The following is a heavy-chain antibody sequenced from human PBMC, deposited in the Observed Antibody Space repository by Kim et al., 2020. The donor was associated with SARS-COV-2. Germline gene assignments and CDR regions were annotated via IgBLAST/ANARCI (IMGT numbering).Heavy chain of an antibody. CDR3: AKHTTSTYAYGYGGY. CDR2: ISAGGST. V-gene: IGHV3-23*01. Sequence: GGSLRLSCAASGFTFSSYAMSWVRQAPGKGLEWFSGISAGGSTYFADSVKGRFTISRDNSKNTLYLQMNSLRAEDTAVYYCAKHTTSTYAYGYGGYWGQGTLVTVSS. D-gene: IGHD5-18*01. CDR1: GFTFSSYA. J-gene: IGHJ4*02.